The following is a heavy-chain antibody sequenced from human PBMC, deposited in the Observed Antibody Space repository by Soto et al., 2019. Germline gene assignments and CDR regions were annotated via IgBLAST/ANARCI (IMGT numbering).Heavy chain of an antibody. CDR2: IYSGGST. J-gene: IGHJ5*02. CDR1: GFTVSSNY. CDR3: AGYYYDSSGYYDWFDP. V-gene: IGHV3-66*01. D-gene: IGHD3-22*01. Sequence: LRLSCAASGFTVSSNYMSWVRQAPGKGLEWVSVIYSGGSTYYADSVKGRFTISRDNSKNTLYLQMNSLRAEDTAVYYCAGYYYDSSGYYDWFDPWGQGTLVTVSS.